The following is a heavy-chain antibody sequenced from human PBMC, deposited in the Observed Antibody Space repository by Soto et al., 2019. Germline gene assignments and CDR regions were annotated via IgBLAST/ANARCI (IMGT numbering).Heavy chain of an antibody. D-gene: IGHD4-4*01. CDR3: ARPHYSNPVYFDY. V-gene: IGHV4-39*01. CDR1: GGSISSSSYY. J-gene: IGHJ4*02. CDR2: IYYSGST. Sequence: QLQLQESGPGLVKPSETLSLTCTVSGGSISSSSYYWGWIRQPPGKGLEWIGSIYYSGSTYYNPSLKSRVTISVDTSKNQFSLKLSSVTAADTAVYYCARPHYSNPVYFDYWGQGTLVTVSS.